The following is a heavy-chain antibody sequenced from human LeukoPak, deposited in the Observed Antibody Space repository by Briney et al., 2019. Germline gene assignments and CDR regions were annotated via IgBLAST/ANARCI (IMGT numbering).Heavy chain of an antibody. D-gene: IGHD3-3*01. CDR3: ARGDVLRFLEWSPYSGDYYYYMDV. Sequence: ASVKVSCKASGYTFTGYYMHWVRQAPGQGLEWMGWINPNSGGTNYAQKFQGRVTMTRDTSISTAYTELSSLRSEDTAVYYCARGDVLRFLEWSPYSGDYYYYMDVWGKGTTVTVSS. CDR1: GYTFTGYY. V-gene: IGHV1-2*02. J-gene: IGHJ6*03. CDR2: INPNSGGT.